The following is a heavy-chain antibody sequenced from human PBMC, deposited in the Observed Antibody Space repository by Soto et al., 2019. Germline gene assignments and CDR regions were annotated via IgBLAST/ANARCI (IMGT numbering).Heavy chain of an antibody. CDR1: GFTFRTYT. Sequence: EVQLVESGGGLVKPGGSLRLSCISSGFTFRTYTMNWVRQAPGKGLEWVSGIRGFSPYTFYAESVRGRFTISRDNAKNSLFIQMDSLRAEDTAVYYCARDRGYDAHDYDYTAMDVWGQGPTVTVSS. CDR2: IRGFSPYT. V-gene: IGHV3-21*01. J-gene: IGHJ6*02. D-gene: IGHD4-4*01. CDR3: ARDRGYDAHDYDYTAMDV.